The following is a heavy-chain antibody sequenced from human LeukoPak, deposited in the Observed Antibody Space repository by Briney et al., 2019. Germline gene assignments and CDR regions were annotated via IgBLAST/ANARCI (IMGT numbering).Heavy chain of an antibody. CDR1: GGSIGSFY. V-gene: IGHV4-59*01. Sequence: PSETLSLTCTVSGGSIGSFYWTWIRQPPGKGLEWIGYIYSSGTTNYNPSLKSRVTISVDTSKNQFSLKLSSVTAADTAVYYCARQGSTVSYYYYYMDVWGKGTTVTISS. CDR2: IYSSGTT. CDR3: ARQGSTVSYYYYYMDV. D-gene: IGHD4-17*01. J-gene: IGHJ6*03.